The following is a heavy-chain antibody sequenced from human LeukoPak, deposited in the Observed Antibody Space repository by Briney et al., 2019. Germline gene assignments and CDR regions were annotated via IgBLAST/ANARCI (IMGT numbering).Heavy chain of an antibody. CDR2: ISSNGGST. CDR1: GFTFSSYA. Sequence: GGSLRLSCAASGFTFSSYAMHWVRQAPGKGLEYVSAISSNGGSTYYANSVKGRFTISRDNSKNTLYLQMGSLRAEDMAVYYRARGASTIFGVVKRAYYYYYYMDVWGKGTTVTVSS. V-gene: IGHV3-64*01. J-gene: IGHJ6*03. CDR3: ARGASTIFGVVKRAYYYYYYMDV. D-gene: IGHD3-3*01.